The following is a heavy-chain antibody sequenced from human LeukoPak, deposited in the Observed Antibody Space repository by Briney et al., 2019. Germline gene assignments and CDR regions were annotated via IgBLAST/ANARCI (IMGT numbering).Heavy chain of an antibody. CDR2: IYYSGST. CDR1: GGSISSSSYY. Sequence: SETLSLTCTVSGGSISSSSYYWGWIRQPPGKGLEWIGSIYYSGSTYYNPSLKSRVTISVDTSKNQFSLKLSSVTAADTAVYYCAGIVVAPAARWLDYWGQGTLVTVSS. CDR3: AGIVVAPAARWLDY. V-gene: IGHV4-39*07. D-gene: IGHD2-2*01. J-gene: IGHJ4*02.